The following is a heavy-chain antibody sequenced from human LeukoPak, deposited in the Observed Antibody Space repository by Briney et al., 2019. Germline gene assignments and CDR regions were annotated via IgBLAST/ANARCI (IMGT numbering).Heavy chain of an antibody. CDR3: ARLAAGYPPYYFDY. V-gene: IGHV4-4*07. CDR2: IYTSGST. J-gene: IGHJ4*02. Sequence: SETLSLTCTVSGGSISSYYWSWIRQPAGKGLEWIGRIYTSGSTNYNPSLKSRVTMSVDTSKNQFSLKLSSVTAADTAVYYCARLAAGYPPYYFDYWGQGTLVTVSS. CDR1: GGSISSYY. D-gene: IGHD2-15*01.